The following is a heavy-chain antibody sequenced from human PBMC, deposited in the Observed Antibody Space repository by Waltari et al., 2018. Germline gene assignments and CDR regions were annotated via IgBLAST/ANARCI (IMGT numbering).Heavy chain of an antibody. Sequence: QVQLVESGGGVVQPGRSLRLSCAASGFTFSSYAMHWVRPAPGKGLGFVAVISYDGSNKCYADSVKGRFTISRDHSKITLYLQMNSLRAEDTAVYYCASCPEGFRPYYYYMDVWGKGTTVTVSS. D-gene: IGHD3-10*01. J-gene: IGHJ6*03. V-gene: IGHV3-30-3*01. CDR1: GFTFSSYA. CDR3: ASCPEGFRPYYYYMDV. CDR2: ISYDGSNK.